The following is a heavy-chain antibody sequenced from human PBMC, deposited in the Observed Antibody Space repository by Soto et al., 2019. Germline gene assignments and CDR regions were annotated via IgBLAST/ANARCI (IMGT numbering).Heavy chain of an antibody. J-gene: IGHJ4*02. Sequence: ASVKVSCKASGYTFTIYGVSWVRQAPGQGLEWMGWISAYSGNTNYAQKFQDRVTMTTDTSTSTAYMELRSLRSDDAAIYYCASGVSCCSGGNCYPQFDYWGQGTLVTVSS. CDR3: ASGVSCCSGGNCYPQFDY. CDR2: ISAYSGNT. D-gene: IGHD2-15*01. V-gene: IGHV1-18*01. CDR1: GYTFTIYG.